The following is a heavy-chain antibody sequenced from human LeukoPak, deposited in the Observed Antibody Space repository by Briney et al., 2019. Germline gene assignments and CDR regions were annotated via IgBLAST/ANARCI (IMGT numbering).Heavy chain of an antibody. J-gene: IGHJ5*02. Sequence: SQTLSLTCIVSGGSISSGDFHWSWVRQPPGKGLEWIGYIYYTGRTYYNPSLKSRVTISVGTSKNQFSLKLSSVTAADTAVYYCARESPRYCSGGSCQTMETNWFDPWGQGTLVTVSS. V-gene: IGHV4-30-4*01. CDR1: GGSISSGDFH. CDR3: ARESPRYCSGGSCQTMETNWFDP. D-gene: IGHD2-15*01. CDR2: IYYTGRT.